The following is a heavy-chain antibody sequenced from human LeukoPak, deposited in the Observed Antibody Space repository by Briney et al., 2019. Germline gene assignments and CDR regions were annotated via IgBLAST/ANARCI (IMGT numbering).Heavy chain of an antibody. Sequence: SQTLSLTCAVSGGSISSGGYSWSWIRQPPGTGLEWIGYISHSGTTYYNPSLKSRVTISVDTSKNQFSLKLSSVTAADTAVYYCARRVAPPYWYFDLWGRGTLVAVSS. D-gene: IGHD3-10*01. V-gene: IGHV4-30-2*01. CDR1: GGSISSGGYS. CDR3: ARRVAPPYWYFDL. J-gene: IGHJ2*01. CDR2: ISHSGTT.